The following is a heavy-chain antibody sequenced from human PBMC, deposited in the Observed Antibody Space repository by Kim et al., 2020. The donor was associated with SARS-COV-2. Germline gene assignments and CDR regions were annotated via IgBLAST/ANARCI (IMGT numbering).Heavy chain of an antibody. CDR1: GFTFSSYG. J-gene: IGHJ4*02. CDR3: ARGLGGIRGDQYSSSPGDY. V-gene: IGHV3-33*01. D-gene: IGHD6-6*01. CDR2: IWYDGSNK. Sequence: GGSLRLSCAASGFTFSSYGMHWVRQAPGKGLEWVAVIWYDGSNKYYADSVKGRFTISRDNSKNTLYLQMNSLRAEDTAVYYCARGLGGIRGDQYSSSPGDYWGQGTLVTVSS.